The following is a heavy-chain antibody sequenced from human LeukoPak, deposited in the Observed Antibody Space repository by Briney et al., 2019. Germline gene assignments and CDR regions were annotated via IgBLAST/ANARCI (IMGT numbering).Heavy chain of an antibody. CDR2: IYYSGNT. V-gene: IGHV4-39*01. CDR1: GVSIRSSNSY. Sequence: SETLSLTSTVSGVSIRSSNSYWGWLRQPPGKGLEWIGSIYYSGNTYYNASLKSQVSISIDTSKDQFSLKLTSVTAADTAVYYCARQTGSGLFILPGGQGTLVTVSS. CDR3: ARQTGSGLFILP. J-gene: IGHJ4*02. D-gene: IGHD3/OR15-3a*01.